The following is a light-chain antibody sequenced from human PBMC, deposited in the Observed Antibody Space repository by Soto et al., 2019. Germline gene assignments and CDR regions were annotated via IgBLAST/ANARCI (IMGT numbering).Light chain of an antibody. J-gene: IGKJ2*01. Sequence: DIQMTQSPSTLSASVGDRVTITCRASQSISSWLAWYQQKPGKAPKLLIYKASSLESGVPSRFSGSGSGTEFTLTLSSLQPDDFATYYCQQYKSYMYTFVQGTKLEIK. V-gene: IGKV1-5*03. CDR2: KAS. CDR3: QQYKSYMYT. CDR1: QSISSW.